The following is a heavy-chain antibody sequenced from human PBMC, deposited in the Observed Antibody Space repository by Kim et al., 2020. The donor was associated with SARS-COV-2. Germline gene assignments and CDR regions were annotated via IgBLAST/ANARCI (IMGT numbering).Heavy chain of an antibody. CDR1: GFIFTNYW. V-gene: IGHV3-74*01. CDR2: IDSDGSGT. D-gene: IGHD3-16*02. CDR3: TTVVEK. Sequence: GGSLRLSCAASGFIFTNYWMHWVRQAPGKGPMWVSRIDSDGSGTSYADSVKGRFTISRDNAKNTVYLQMNSLRAEDTAMYYCTTVVEKWGQGAQVTGSS. J-gene: IGHJ4*02.